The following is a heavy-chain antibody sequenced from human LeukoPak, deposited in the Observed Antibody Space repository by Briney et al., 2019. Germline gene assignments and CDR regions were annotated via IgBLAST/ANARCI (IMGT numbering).Heavy chain of an antibody. D-gene: IGHD5-24*01. Sequence: SETLSLTCTVSGGSISSYYWSWIRQPPGKGLEWIGYIYYSGSTNYNPSLKSRVTISVDTSKNQFSLKLSSVTAADTAVYYCARQVSRWLHHFDYWGQGTLVTVSS. J-gene: IGHJ4*02. CDR2: IYYSGST. CDR3: ARQVSRWLHHFDY. CDR1: GGSISSYY. V-gene: IGHV4-59*08.